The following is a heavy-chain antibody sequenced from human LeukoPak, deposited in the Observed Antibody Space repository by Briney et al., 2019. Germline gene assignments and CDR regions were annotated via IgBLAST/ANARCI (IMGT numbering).Heavy chain of an antibody. Sequence: TGGSLRLSCAVSGITLSNYGMSWVRQAPGSGLEWVSSIRHSDSNTYYADSVMGRFTISRDNSKNTLYLQMNSLSAEDTAVYYCAKRGNPTVGHHYLDVWGKGTTVSVSS. CDR3: AKRGNPTVGHHYLDV. D-gene: IGHD1-1*01. CDR1: GITLSNYG. V-gene: IGHV3-23*05. CDR2: IRHSDSNT. J-gene: IGHJ6*03.